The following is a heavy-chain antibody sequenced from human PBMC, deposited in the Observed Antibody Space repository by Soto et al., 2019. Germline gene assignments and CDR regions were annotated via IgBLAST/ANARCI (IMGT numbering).Heavy chain of an antibody. J-gene: IGHJ4*02. D-gene: IGHD3-10*01. Sequence: SVKVSCKASGGTFSSYTISWVRQAPGQGLEWMGRIIPILGIANYAQKFQGRVTITADKSTSTAYMELSSLGSEDTAVYYCARDPGGSGSYYPSPWGQGTLVTVSS. CDR1: GGTFSSYT. CDR3: ARDPGGSGSYYPSP. V-gene: IGHV1-69*04. CDR2: IIPILGIA.